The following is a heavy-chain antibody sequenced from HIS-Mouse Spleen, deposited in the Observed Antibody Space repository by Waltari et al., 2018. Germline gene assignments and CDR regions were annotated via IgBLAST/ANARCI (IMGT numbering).Heavy chain of an antibody. CDR2: IYYSGST. Sequence: QLQLQESGPGLVKPSETLSLTCTVDGGSISSSSYYWGWIRKPPGKGLEWIGSIYYSGSTYYNPSLKSRVTISVDTSKNQFSLKLSSVTAADTAVYYCAREIPYSSSWYDWYFDLWGRGTLVTVSS. CDR1: GGSISSSSYY. J-gene: IGHJ2*01. V-gene: IGHV4-39*07. D-gene: IGHD6-13*01. CDR3: AREIPYSSSWYDWYFDL.